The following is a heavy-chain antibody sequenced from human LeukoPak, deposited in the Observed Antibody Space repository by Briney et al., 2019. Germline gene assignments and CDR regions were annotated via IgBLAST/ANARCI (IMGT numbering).Heavy chain of an antibody. CDR2: INPNSGGT. CDR3: ARLPDYDTLTGYRRLFDY. Sequence: ASVKVSCKASGYTFTGYYMHWVRQAPGQGLEWMGWINPNSGGTKYAQKFQGRVTMTRDTSISTAYMELSRLRSDDTAVYYCARLPDYDTLTGYRRLFDYWGQGTLVTVSS. CDR1: GYTFTGYY. D-gene: IGHD3-9*01. J-gene: IGHJ4*02. V-gene: IGHV1-2*02.